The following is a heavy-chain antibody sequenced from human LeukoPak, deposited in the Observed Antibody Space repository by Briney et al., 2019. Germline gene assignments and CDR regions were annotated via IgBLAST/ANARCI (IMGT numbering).Heavy chain of an antibody. J-gene: IGHJ4*02. CDR2: ISSSGSTI. V-gene: IGHV3-11*04. CDR3: AIPPMVQGVITLDY. D-gene: IGHD3-10*01. Sequence: GGSLRLSCAASGFTFSDYYMSWIRQAPGKGQGWVSYISSSGSTIYYADSVKGRFTISRDNAKNSLYLQMNSLRAEDTAVYYCAIPPMVQGVITLDYWGQGTLVTVSS. CDR1: GFTFSDYY.